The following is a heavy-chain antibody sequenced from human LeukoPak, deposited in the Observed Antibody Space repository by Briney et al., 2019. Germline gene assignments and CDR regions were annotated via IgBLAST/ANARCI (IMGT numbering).Heavy chain of an antibody. CDR2: ISSNGGST. CDR3: ARSSGYSSSWYRAWFDP. CDR1: GFTFSGYA. Sequence: GGSLRLSCAASGFTFSGYAMHWVRQAPGKGLEYVSAISSNGGSTYYANSVKGRFTISRDNSKNTLYLQMGSLRAEDMAVYYCARSSGYSSSWYRAWFDPWGQGTLVTVSS. J-gene: IGHJ5*02. V-gene: IGHV3-64*01. D-gene: IGHD6-13*01.